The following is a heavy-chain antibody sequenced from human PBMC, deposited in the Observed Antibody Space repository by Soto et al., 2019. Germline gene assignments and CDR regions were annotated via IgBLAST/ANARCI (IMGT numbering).Heavy chain of an antibody. Sequence: QVQLVQSGAEVKKPGSSVKVSCKASGGTFSSYAISWVRQAPGQGLEWMGGIIPIFGTADYAQKFQGRVTTPADESTSTDYMELSRLISADTAVYYWASHSGRTPEGRYYNGMDVWGQGTTVTVSS. CDR3: ASHSGRTPEGRYYNGMDV. CDR2: IIPIFGTA. D-gene: IGHD1-26*01. V-gene: IGHV1-69*12. J-gene: IGHJ6*02. CDR1: GGTFSSYA.